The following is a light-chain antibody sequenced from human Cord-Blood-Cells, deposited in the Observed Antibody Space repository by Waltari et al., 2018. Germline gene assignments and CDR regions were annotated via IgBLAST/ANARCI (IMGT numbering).Light chain of an antibody. J-gene: IGLJ2*01. V-gene: IGLV2-23*01. CDR2: EGS. CDR3: CSYACSRV. Sequence: QSALTQPASVSGSPGQSITISCTGTSSDVGSYNLVSWYQQHPGKAPKLMIYEGSKRPSVVSNRFSGSKSGNTASLTISGLQADDEADYYCCSYACSRVFGGVTKLTVL. CDR1: SSDVGSYNL.